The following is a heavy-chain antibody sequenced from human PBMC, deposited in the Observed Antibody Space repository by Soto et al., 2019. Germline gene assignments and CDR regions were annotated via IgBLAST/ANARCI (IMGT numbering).Heavy chain of an antibody. CDR3: AKHIVVVPAAMSEYSGVDY. CDR2: ISGSGGST. Sequence: GGSLRLSCAASGFTFRSYAMSWVRQAPGKGLEWVSAISGSGGSTYYADSVKGRFTISRDNSKNTLYLQMNSLRAEDTAVYYCAKHIVVVPAAMSEYSGVDYWGQGTLVTVSS. J-gene: IGHJ4*02. D-gene: IGHD2-2*01. CDR1: GFTFRSYA. V-gene: IGHV3-23*01.